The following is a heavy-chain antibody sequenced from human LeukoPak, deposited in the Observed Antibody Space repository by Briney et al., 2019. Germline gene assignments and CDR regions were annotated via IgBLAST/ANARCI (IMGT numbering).Heavy chain of an antibody. CDR2: FDPEDGET. Sequence: ASVKVSCKVSGYTLTELSMHWVRQAPGKGLEWMGGFDPEDGETIYAQKFQGRVTMTEDTSTDTAYMELRSLRSEDTAVYYCARVRRRWFGGRAYFDYWGQGTLVTVSS. V-gene: IGHV1-24*01. CDR1: GYTLTELS. D-gene: IGHD3-10*01. CDR3: ARVRRRWFGGRAYFDY. J-gene: IGHJ4*02.